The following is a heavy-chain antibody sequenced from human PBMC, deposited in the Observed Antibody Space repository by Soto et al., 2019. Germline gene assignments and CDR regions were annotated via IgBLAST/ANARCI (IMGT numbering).Heavy chain of an antibody. CDR1: GYTFTNYG. D-gene: IGHD2-8*01. J-gene: IGHJ6*02. V-gene: IGHV1-2*04. CDR2: INPKSGGT. CDR3: ARGDSTDCSNGVCSFFYNHDMDV. Sequence: ASVKVSCKASGYTFTNYGINWVRQAPGQGLEWLGRINPKSGGTSTAQKFQGWVTKTTDTSISTASMELTRLTSDDTAIYYCARGDSTDCSNGVCSFFYNHDMDVWGQGTTVTVSS.